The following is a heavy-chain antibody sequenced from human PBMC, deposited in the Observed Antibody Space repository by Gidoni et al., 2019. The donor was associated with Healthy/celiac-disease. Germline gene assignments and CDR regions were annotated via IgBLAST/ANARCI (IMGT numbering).Heavy chain of an antibody. Sequence: QVQLQESGPGLVKPSQTLSLTCPVPGGSISSGGYYWSWIRQHPGKGLEWIGYIYYSGSTYYNPSLKSRVTISVDTSKNQFSLKLSSVTAADTAVYYCARSGYSYGYVPRAFDIWGQGTMVTVSS. CDR2: IYYSGST. D-gene: IGHD5-18*01. CDR1: GGSISSGGYY. J-gene: IGHJ3*02. CDR3: ARSGYSYGYVPRAFDI. V-gene: IGHV4-31*03.